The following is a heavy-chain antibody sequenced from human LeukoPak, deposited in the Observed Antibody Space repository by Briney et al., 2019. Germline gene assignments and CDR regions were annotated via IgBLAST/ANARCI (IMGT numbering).Heavy chain of an antibody. CDR3: ARAFRDDYGDVKFDY. V-gene: IGHV3-48*03. CDR2: ISTSGTNI. J-gene: IGHJ4*02. Sequence: GGSLRLSCAASGFTFSDYEMNWVRQAPGTGLEWVSYISTSGTNIYYADSVKGRFTISRDNAKNSLYLQMNSLRAEDTAVFYCARAFRDDYGDVKFDYWGQGTLVTVSS. CDR1: GFTFSDYE. D-gene: IGHD4-17*01.